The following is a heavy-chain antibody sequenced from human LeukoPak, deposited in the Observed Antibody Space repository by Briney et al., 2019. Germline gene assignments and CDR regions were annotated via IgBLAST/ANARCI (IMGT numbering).Heavy chain of an antibody. Sequence: GASVKVSCKVSGYTLTELSMHWVRQAPGKGLEWMGGFDPEDGEIIYAQKFQGRVTMTEDTSTDTAYMELSSLRSEDTAVYYCATYYCSSTSCYTAKSVDYWGQGTLVTVSS. J-gene: IGHJ4*02. CDR3: ATYYCSSTSCYTAKSVDY. CDR1: GYTLTELS. CDR2: FDPEDGEI. V-gene: IGHV1-24*01. D-gene: IGHD2-2*02.